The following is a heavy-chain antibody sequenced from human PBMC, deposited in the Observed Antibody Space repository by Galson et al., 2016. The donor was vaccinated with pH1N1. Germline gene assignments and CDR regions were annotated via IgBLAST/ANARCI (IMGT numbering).Heavy chain of an antibody. CDR3: ARARFDP. CDR1: GFTFSNFW. J-gene: IGHJ5*02. Sequence: SLRLSCAASGFTFSNFWMHWVRQAPGKGLEWVANIRQDGSEKYYVDSVKGRFTISRDNAKNPLYLQMNSLTAEDTAVYYCARARFDPWGQGTLVTVSS. CDR2: IRQDGSEK. V-gene: IGHV3-7*01.